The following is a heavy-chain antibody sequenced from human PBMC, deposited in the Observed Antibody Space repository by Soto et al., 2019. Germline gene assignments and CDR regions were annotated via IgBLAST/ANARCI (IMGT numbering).Heavy chain of an antibody. Sequence: QVQLQQWGAGLLKPSETLSLTCAVYGGSFSGYYWSWIRQPPGKGLEWIGEINHSGSTNYNPSLNSPVTISVDTAKNKFSLNLSSVTAADTAVYYCARDRIAAAGGDQFDYWGQGTLVTVSS. CDR2: INHSGST. CDR1: GGSFSGYY. CDR3: ARDRIAAAGGDQFDY. D-gene: IGHD6-13*01. V-gene: IGHV4-34*01. J-gene: IGHJ4*02.